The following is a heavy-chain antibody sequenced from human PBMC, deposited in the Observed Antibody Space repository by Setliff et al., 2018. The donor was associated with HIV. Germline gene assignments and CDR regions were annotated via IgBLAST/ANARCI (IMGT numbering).Heavy chain of an antibody. V-gene: IGHV1-24*01. CDR1: GYILTELS. CDR3: ALDGVGYHPLTASMTSYYYSGLDV. CDR2: FDPEDGET. J-gene: IGHJ6*02. D-gene: IGHD3-9*01. Sequence: WASVKVSCKVSGYILTELSRHWVRQAPGKGLEWMGGFDPEDGETISAQKFQGRATMTEDTSTDTAYMELRSLRSEDTAVYYCALDGVGYHPLTASMTSYYYSGLDVWGQGTTVTVSS.